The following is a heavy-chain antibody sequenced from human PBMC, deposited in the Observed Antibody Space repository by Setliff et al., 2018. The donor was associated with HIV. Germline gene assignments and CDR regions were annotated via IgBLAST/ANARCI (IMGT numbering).Heavy chain of an antibody. CDR3: AREDSSYHYFDS. CDR2: IVSSGSA. V-gene: IGHV4-39*02. Sequence: SETLSLTCTVSGGSISSSDYYWSWIGQPPGQGRGWNGSIVSSGSANYNPSPTRPITIPIDTSKNQFALKLRSVTAADTAVYWCAREDSSYHYFDSWGQGMLVTVSS. D-gene: IGHD3-22*01. CDR1: GGSISSSDYY. J-gene: IGHJ4*02.